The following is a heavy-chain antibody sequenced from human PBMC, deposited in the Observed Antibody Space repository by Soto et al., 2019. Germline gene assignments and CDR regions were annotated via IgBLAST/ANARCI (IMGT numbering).Heavy chain of an antibody. V-gene: IGHV3-33*01. CDR1: GFTFSSYG. J-gene: IGHJ4*02. D-gene: IGHD2-2*01. CDR3: ARDRNIVVVPAAIADY. Sequence: QVQLVESGGGVVQPGRSLRLSCAASGFTFSSYGMHWVRQAPGKGLEWVAVIWYDGIKKHYADSVKGRFTISRDNSKNTLYLERHSLRVEDTAVYYCARDRNIVVVPAAIADYWGQGTLVTVSA. CDR2: IWYDGIKK.